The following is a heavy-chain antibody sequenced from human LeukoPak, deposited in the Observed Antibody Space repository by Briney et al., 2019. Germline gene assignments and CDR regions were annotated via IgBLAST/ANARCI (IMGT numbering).Heavy chain of an antibody. Sequence: PSGTLSLTCDVSGGPIMTTNWWSWVRQPPNKGLEWIGEVHLSGATNYNPSLKSRVTISVDTSKNQFSLKLSSVTAADTAVYYCARDSNGIVRPWGQGTLVTVSS. D-gene: IGHD1-26*01. CDR2: VHLSGAT. J-gene: IGHJ5*02. CDR1: GGPIMTTNW. V-gene: IGHV4-4*02. CDR3: ARDSNGIVRP.